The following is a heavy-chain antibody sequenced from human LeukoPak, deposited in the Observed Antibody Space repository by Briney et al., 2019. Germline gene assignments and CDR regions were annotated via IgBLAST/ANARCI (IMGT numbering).Heavy chain of an antibody. J-gene: IGHJ4*02. Sequence: SQTLSLTCAVSGGSISSGGYSWSWIRQPPGKGLEWIGYIYHSGSTYYNPSLKSRVTISVDRSKNQFSLKLSSVTAADTAVYYCARSDVLTGYPFDYWGQGTLVTVSS. V-gene: IGHV4-30-2*01. CDR1: GGSISSGGYS. CDR3: ARSDVLTGYPFDY. CDR2: IYHSGST. D-gene: IGHD3-9*01.